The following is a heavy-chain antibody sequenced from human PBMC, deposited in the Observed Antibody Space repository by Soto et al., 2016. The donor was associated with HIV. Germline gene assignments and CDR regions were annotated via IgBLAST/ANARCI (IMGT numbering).Heavy chain of an antibody. D-gene: IGHD5-12*01. CDR1: GGSFSGYY. CDR2: INHTGGA. V-gene: IGHV4-34*01. Sequence: QVQLQQWGSGVLKSSETLSLTCAVYGGSFSGYYWTWIRQSPGKGLEWIGEINHTGGANYRPSLKSRVTISVDTSKNQFSLKLKSVTAADTALYYCARLRPTYFXEGSGYRGYYFDXWGLGTLGHCLL. CDR3: ARLRPTYFXEGSGYRGYYFDX. J-gene: IGHJ4*02.